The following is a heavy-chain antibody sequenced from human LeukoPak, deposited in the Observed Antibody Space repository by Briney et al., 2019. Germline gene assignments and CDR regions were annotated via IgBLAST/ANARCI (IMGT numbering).Heavy chain of an antibody. CDR3: AKDLGNYYDSSGYYDY. V-gene: IGHV3-23*01. J-gene: IGHJ4*02. CDR1: GFTFSSYA. D-gene: IGHD3-22*01. CDR2: ISGSGGST. Sequence: PGGSLRLSCAASGFTFSSYAMSWVRQAPGKGLEWVSAISGSGGSTYYADSVKGRFTISRDNSKNTLYLQMNSLRAEDTAVYHCAKDLGNYYDSSGYYDYWGQGTLVTVSS.